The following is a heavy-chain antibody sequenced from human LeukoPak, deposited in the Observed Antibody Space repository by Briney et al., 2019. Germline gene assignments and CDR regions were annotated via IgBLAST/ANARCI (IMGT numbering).Heavy chain of an antibody. CDR2: IYYSGST. CDR3: ARGLYYDSSGYTDAFDI. CDR1: GGSISSSSYY. J-gene: IGHJ3*02. D-gene: IGHD3-22*01. V-gene: IGHV4-39*01. Sequence: KTSETLSLTCTVSGGSISSSSYYWGWIRQPPGKGLEWIWSIYYSGSTYYNPSLKSRVTISVDTSKNQFSLKLSSVTAADTAVYYCARGLYYDSSGYTDAFDIWGQGTMVTVSS.